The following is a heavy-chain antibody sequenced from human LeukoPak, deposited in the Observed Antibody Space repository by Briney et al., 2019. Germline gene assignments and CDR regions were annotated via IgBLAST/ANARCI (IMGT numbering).Heavy chain of an antibody. D-gene: IGHD2-2*02. J-gene: IGHJ4*02. CDR3: AKDEGIVVVPAAIGFDY. CDR2: ISGSGGST. V-gene: IGHV3-23*01. CDR1: GFTFSSYA. Sequence: GGSLRLSCAASGFTFSSYAMSWVRQAPGKGLEWVSAISGSGGSTYYADSVKGRFTISRDNSKNTLYLQMNSLRAEDTAVYYCAKDEGIVVVPAAIGFDYWGQGTLVTVSS.